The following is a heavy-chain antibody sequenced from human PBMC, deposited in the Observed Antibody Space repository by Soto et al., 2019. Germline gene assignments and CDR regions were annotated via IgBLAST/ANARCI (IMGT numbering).Heavy chain of an antibody. Sequence: GASVKVSCKASGYTFTSYYMHWVRQAPGQGLEWMGIINPSGGSTSYAQKFQGRVTMTRDTSTSTVYMELSSLRSEDTAVYYCAKAISGYYAPSDYWGQGTQVTVPQ. J-gene: IGHJ4*02. V-gene: IGHV1-46*01. CDR2: INPSGGST. CDR3: AKAISGYYAPSDY. CDR1: GYTFTSYY. D-gene: IGHD3-22*01.